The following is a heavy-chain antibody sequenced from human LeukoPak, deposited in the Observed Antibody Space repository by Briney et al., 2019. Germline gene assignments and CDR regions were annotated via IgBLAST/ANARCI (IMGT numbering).Heavy chain of an antibody. J-gene: IGHJ4*02. CDR3: ARNQASGLDY. Sequence: GASVKVSSKASGYTFTSYYMHWVRQAPEQGLEWMGFINPSGGSTSYAQKFQGRVTMTRDMSTSTVYMELSSLRSEDTAVYYCARNQASGLDYWGQGTLVTVSP. CDR1: GYTFTSYY. D-gene: IGHD3-10*01. CDR2: INPSGGST. V-gene: IGHV1-46*01.